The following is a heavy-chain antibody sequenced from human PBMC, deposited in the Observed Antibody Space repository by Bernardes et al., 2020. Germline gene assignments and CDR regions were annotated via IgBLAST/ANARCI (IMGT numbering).Heavy chain of an antibody. J-gene: IGHJ6*04. CDR1: GFTFDDYA. CDR3: AKDREYDFWSGYGGGMDV. CDR2: ISWNSGSI. D-gene: IGHD3-3*01. Sequence: GGSLRLSCAASGFTFDDYAMHWVRQAPGKGLEWVSGISWNSGSIGYADSVKGRFTISRDNAKNSLYLQMNSLRAEDTALYYCAKDREYDFWSGYGGGMDVWGKGTTVTVSS. V-gene: IGHV3-9*01.